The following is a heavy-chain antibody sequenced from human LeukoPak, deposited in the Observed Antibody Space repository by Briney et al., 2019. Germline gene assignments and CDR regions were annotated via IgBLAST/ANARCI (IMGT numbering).Heavy chain of an antibody. V-gene: IGHV3-7*01. CDR1: GFTFSSYW. D-gene: IGHD6-19*01. CDR3: ARDKAVRPIGFDY. CDR2: IKQDGSEK. J-gene: IGHJ4*02. Sequence: PGGSLRLSCAASGFTFSSYWMSWVRQAPGKGLEWVANIKQDGSEKYYVDSVKGRFTISRDNAENSLYLQMNSLRAEDTAVYYCARDKAVRPIGFDYWGQGTLVTVSS.